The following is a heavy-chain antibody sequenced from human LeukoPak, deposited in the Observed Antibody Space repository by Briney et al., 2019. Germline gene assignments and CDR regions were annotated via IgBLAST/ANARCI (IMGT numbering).Heavy chain of an antibody. V-gene: IGHV1-2*06. J-gene: IGHJ4*02. CDR2: INPNSGGT. Sequence: ASVKVSCKASGYTFTGYYMHWVRQAPGQGLEWMGRINPNSGGTNYAQKFQGRATMTRDTSISTAYMELSRLRSDDTAVYYCARAIDILTGFDYWGQGTLVTVSS. CDR3: ARAIDILTGFDY. D-gene: IGHD3-9*01. CDR1: GYTFTGYY.